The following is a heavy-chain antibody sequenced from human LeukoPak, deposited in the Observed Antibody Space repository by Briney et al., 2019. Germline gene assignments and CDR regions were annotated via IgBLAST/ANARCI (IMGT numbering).Heavy chain of an antibody. V-gene: IGHV3-48*02. CDR3: ARGPTYYYDSSGYWDSGMDV. J-gene: IGHJ6*02. CDR1: GFTFSSYS. CDR2: ISSSSTI. D-gene: IGHD3-22*01. Sequence: GGSLRLSCAASGFTFSSYSMNWVRQAPGKGLEWVSYISSSSTIYYADSVKGRFTISRDNAKNSLYLQMNSLRDEDTAVYYCARGPTYYYDSSGYWDSGMDVWGQGTTVTVSS.